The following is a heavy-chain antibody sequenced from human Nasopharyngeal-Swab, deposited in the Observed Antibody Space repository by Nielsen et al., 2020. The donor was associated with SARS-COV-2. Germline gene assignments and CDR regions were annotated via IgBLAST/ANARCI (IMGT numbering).Heavy chain of an antibody. CDR2: ISASGGST. CDR3: AKEYSSGWYFPGY. J-gene: IGHJ4*02. D-gene: IGHD6-19*01. CDR1: GFTFNIYA. Sequence: ESLKISCIASGFTFNIYAMAWVRRTPGRGLQWVSGISASGGSTYYTDSVKGRFAVSRDNSKNTLYLQMNSLRAEDTAVYYCAKEYSSGWYFPGYWGQGTLVTVSS. V-gene: IGHV3-23*01.